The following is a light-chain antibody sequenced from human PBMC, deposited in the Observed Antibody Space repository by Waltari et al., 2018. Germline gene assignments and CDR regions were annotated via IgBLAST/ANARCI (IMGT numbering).Light chain of an antibody. CDR3: LQRYNWPS. V-gene: IGKV3-11*01. J-gene: IGKJ4*01. CDR1: QSVSSS. CDR2: AAS. Sequence: EIVLPQSPATLSLSPGERATLSCRASQSVSSSLAWYQQKPGQAPRLLIYAASNRATGIPARFSGSGSGTDFTLTISSLEPEDFAVYYCLQRYNWPSFGGGTKVEIK.